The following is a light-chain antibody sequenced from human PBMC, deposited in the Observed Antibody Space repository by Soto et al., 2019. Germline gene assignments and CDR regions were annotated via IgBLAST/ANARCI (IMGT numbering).Light chain of an antibody. CDR2: DAS. CDR3: QQYNSYSWT. J-gene: IGKJ1*01. Sequence: DIQMTQSPSTLCASVGGRVTITCRASQSISSWLAWYQQKPGKAPKLLIYDASSLESGVPSRFSGSGSGTEFTLTISSLQPDDFATYYCQQYNSYSWTFGQGTKVDI. V-gene: IGKV1-5*01. CDR1: QSISSW.